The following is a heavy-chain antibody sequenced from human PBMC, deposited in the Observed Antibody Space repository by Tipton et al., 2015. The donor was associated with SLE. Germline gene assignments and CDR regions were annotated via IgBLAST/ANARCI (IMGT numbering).Heavy chain of an antibody. J-gene: IGHJ5*01. CDR2: ISGGGDST. CDR3: ASGVSSVSALNWFDS. D-gene: IGHD3-22*01. Sequence: SLRLSCAASGFTFSRYVMNWVRQAPGKGLEWVSGISGGGDSTYYAGSVKGRFTISRDNSRNTLYLQMNSLRAEDTAVYYCASGVSSVSALNWFDSGGQGILATVSS. CDR1: GFTFSRYV. V-gene: IGHV3-23*01.